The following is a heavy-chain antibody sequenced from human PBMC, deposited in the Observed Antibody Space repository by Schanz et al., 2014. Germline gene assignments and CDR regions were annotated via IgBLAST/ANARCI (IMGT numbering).Heavy chain of an antibody. D-gene: IGHD3-9*01. V-gene: IGHV3-23*01. J-gene: IGHJ4*02. CDR2: ISGSGGST. CDR3: AKQIHYDILTVTRN. CDR1: GFTFSTYA. Sequence: EVQLLESGGGLIQRGESLRLSCAASGFTFSTYAMSWVRQAPGKGLEWVSAISGSGGSTYYADSVKGRFTISRDNSKNTLYLQMNSLRAEDTAVYYCAKQIHYDILTVTRNWGQGTLVTVSS.